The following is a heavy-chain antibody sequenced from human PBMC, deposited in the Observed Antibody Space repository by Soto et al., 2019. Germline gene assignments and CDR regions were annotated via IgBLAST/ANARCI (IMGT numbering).Heavy chain of an antibody. CDR3: ARGGGYSSSYYFDY. CDR1: GFTFSSYS. CDR2: ISSSSSYI. V-gene: IGHV3-21*01. D-gene: IGHD6-6*01. Sequence: GALRLSCAASGFTFSSYSMNWVRQAPGKGLEWVSSISSSSSYIYYADSVKGRFTISRDNAKNSLYLQMNSLRAEDTAVYYCARGGGYSSSYYFDYWGQGTLVTVSS. J-gene: IGHJ4*02.